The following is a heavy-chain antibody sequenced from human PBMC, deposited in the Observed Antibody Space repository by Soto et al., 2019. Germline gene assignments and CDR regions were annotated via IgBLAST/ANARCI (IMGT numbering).Heavy chain of an antibody. J-gene: IGHJ3*01. CDR1: GFFLSSGNY. CDR2: IFHGGNT. V-gene: IGHV4-38-2*02. CDR3: ARERWYDAFDF. Sequence: PSETLSLTCAVSGFFLSSGNYWGWIRKPPGKGLEWIGSIFHGGNTYYNPSLKSRVTISVDMSKNQFSLKLNSVTAADTAVYYCARERWYDAFDFWGQGTVVTVS. D-gene: IGHD2-15*01.